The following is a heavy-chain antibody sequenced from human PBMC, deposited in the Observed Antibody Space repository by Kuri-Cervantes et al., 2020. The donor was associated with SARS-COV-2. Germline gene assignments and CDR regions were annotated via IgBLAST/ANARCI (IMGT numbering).Heavy chain of an antibody. V-gene: IGHV3-23*01. D-gene: IGHD6-13*01. CDR1: GFTFDDYA. J-gene: IGHJ4*02. CDR3: ARAAIAAAGTFDY. CDR2: ISGIIAST. Sequence: GESLKISCTASGFTFDDYAMSWFRQAPGKGLEWVSAISGIIASTFYADSVKGRFTISRDNAKNSLYLQMNSLRAEDTAVYYCARAAIAAAGTFDYWGQGTLVTVSS.